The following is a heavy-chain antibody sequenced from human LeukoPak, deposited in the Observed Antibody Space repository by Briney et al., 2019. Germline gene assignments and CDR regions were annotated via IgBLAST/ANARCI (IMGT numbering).Heavy chain of an antibody. CDR3: AKHTKKFFGTYYYDSSGYFGLLDH. CDR1: GFTFSNYA. Sequence: GGSLRLSCAVSGFTFSNYAMSWVRQAPGKGLEWTSGIGATGDNTYYADSVKGRFIISRDNSKNTLFLQMNSLRAEDTAVYYCAKHTKKFFGTYYYDSSGYFGLLDHWGQGILVIVSS. CDR2: IGATGDNT. V-gene: IGHV3-23*01. D-gene: IGHD3-22*01. J-gene: IGHJ4*02.